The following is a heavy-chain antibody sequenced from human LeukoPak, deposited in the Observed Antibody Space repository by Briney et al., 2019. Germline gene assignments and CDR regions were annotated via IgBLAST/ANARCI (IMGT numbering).Heavy chain of an antibody. Sequence: SETLSLTCTVSGGSITNYYWSWIRQPPGKGLEYVGYIYYSGNTNYNPSLNSRVTISVDTSKKQFSLKLNSVTAADTAVYYCARGPGSPSGDNYGRPLDYWGQGTLVTVPS. D-gene: IGHD5-18*01. CDR3: ARGPGSPSGDNYGRPLDY. V-gene: IGHV4-59*01. J-gene: IGHJ4*02. CDR2: IYYSGNT. CDR1: GGSITNYY.